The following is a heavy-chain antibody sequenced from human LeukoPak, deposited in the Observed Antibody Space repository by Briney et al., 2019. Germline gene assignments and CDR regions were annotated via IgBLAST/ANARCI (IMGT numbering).Heavy chain of an antibody. J-gene: IGHJ4*02. CDR1: GFTFSSYS. Sequence: PGGSLRLSRAASGFTFSSYSMNWARQAPGKGLEWVSYISSSSNTIYYADSVKGRFTISRDNAKNSLYLQMNSLRAEDTAVYYCARGRGTSSMHPRSSRLDYWGQGTLVTVSS. CDR2: ISSSSNTI. V-gene: IGHV3-48*04. CDR3: ARGRGTSSMHPRSSRLDY. D-gene: IGHD3-16*01.